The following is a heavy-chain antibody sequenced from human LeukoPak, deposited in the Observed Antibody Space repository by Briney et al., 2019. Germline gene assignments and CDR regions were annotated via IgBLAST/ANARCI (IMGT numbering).Heavy chain of an antibody. CDR3: ARGLGGYCSSTSCYELDY. CDR2: IYYSGST. J-gene: IGHJ4*02. CDR1: GGSISSYY. Sequence: SETLSLTCTVSGGSISSYYWSWIRQPPGMGLEWIGYIYYSGSTNYNPSLKSRVTISVDTSKNQFSLKLSSVTAADTAVYYCARGLGGYCSSTSCYELDYWGQGTLVTVSS. V-gene: IGHV4-59*01. D-gene: IGHD2-2*03.